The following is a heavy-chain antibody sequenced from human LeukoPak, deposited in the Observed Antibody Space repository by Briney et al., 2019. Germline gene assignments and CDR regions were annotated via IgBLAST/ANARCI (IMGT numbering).Heavy chain of an antibody. D-gene: IGHD3-9*01. CDR3: ARQYGSLIDWFDP. CDR2: IYHSGST. J-gene: IGHJ5*02. Sequence: SETLSLTCAVSGYSISSGYNWGWIRQPPGKGREWFGSIYHSGSTYYNPSLKSRVTISVDTSKNQFSLKLSSVSAADTAVYYCARQYGSLIDWFDPWGQGTLVTVSS. V-gene: IGHV4-38-2*01. CDR1: GYSISSGYN.